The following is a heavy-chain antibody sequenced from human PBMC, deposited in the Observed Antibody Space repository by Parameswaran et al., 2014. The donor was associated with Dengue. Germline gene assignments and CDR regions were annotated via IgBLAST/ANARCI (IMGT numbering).Heavy chain of an antibody. Sequence: GSLRLSCAASGFTFSSYWMSWVRQAPGKGLEWVANIKQDGSEKYYVDSVKGRFTISRDNAKNSLYLQMNSLRAEDTAVYYCARARRYGQWLVPQAWYFDLWGRGTLVTVSS. J-gene: IGHJ2*01. CDR1: GFTFSSYW. D-gene: IGHD6-19*01. CDR2: IKQDGSEK. V-gene: IGHV3-7*04. CDR3: ARARRYGQWLVPQAWYFDL.